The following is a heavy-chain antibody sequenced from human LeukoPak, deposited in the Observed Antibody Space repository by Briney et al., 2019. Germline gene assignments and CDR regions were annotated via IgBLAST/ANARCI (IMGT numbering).Heavy chain of an antibody. D-gene: IGHD3-22*01. CDR1: GFTFDDYA. Sequence: GRSLRLSCAASGFTFDDYAMHWVRQAPGKGLEWVSGISWNSGSIGYADSVKGRFTISRDNAKKSLYLQMNSLIAEDMAVYYCARRPLFYYYDSSGYYPDAFDIWGQGTMVTVSS. V-gene: IGHV3-9*03. J-gene: IGHJ3*02. CDR3: ARRPLFYYYDSSGYYPDAFDI. CDR2: ISWNSGSI.